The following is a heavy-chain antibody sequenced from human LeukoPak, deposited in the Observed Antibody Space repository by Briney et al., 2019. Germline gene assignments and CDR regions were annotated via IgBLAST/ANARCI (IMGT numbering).Heavy chain of an antibody. D-gene: IGHD2-15*01. V-gene: IGHV3-30*04. CDR2: ISYDGSNK. J-gene: IGHJ6*04. CDR1: GVTFSSYA. CDR3: ARGYCSGGSCWESYGMDV. Sequence: GGSLRLSCAASGVTFSSYAMHWVRQAPGKGLEWVEVISYDGSNKYYADSVKGRFTISRDNSKNTLYLQMNSLRAEDTAVYYCARGYCSGGSCWESYGMDVWGKGTTVTVSS.